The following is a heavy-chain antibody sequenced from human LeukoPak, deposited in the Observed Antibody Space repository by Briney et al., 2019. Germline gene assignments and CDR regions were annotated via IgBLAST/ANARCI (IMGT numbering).Heavy chain of an antibody. CDR3: ARVLYPNTYYYDSSGYYTWYFDL. Sequence: KSSETLSLTCAVYGGSFSGYYWGWIRRPPGKGLEWIGSIYYSGGTYYNPSLKSRVTISVGTSKKQFSLRLSSVTAADTAVYYCARVLYPNTYYYDSSGYYTWYFDLWGRGTLVTVSS. D-gene: IGHD3-22*01. V-gene: IGHV4-34*01. CDR2: IYYSGGT. CDR1: GGSFSGYY. J-gene: IGHJ2*01.